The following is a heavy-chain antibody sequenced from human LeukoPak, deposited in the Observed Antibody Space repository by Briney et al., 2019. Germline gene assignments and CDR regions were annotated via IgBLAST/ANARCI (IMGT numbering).Heavy chain of an antibody. Sequence: SETLSLTCAVYGGSFSGYYWTWIRQPPGKGLEWIGEINHSGSTNYNPSLKSRVTISVDTSKNQFSLKLTSVTAADTAVYYCARDRRDYYYGMDVWGQGTTVTVSS. CDR2: INHSGST. CDR3: ARDRRDYYYGMDV. CDR1: GGSFSGYY. V-gene: IGHV4-34*01. J-gene: IGHJ6*02.